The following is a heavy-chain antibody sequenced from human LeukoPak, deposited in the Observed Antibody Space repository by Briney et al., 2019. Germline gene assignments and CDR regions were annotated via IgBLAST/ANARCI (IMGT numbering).Heavy chain of an antibody. CDR1: GGSISSYY. CDR3: ASHRGHLRGYYFDY. V-gene: IGHV4-59*01. D-gene: IGHD3-3*02. J-gene: IGHJ4*02. CDR2: IYYSGST. Sequence: SETLSLTCTVSGGSISSYYWSWIRQPPGKGLEWIGYIYYSGSTNYNPSLKSRVTISVDTSKSQFSLKLSSVTAADTAVYYCASHRGHLRGYYFDYWGQGTLVTVSS.